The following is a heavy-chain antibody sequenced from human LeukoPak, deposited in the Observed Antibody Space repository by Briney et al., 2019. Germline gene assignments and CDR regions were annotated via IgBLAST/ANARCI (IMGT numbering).Heavy chain of an antibody. J-gene: IGHJ3*02. D-gene: IGHD1-26*01. CDR3: AREGVGQFDAFDI. Sequence: GGSLRLSCAASGFTFSSYSMNWVRQAPGKGLEWVSYISRSSNSIHYADSVKGRFSISRDNAKNPLYLQMNSLRDEDTAVYYCAREGVGQFDAFDIWGQGTMVTVSS. CDR2: ISRSSNSI. CDR1: GFTFSSYS. V-gene: IGHV3-48*02.